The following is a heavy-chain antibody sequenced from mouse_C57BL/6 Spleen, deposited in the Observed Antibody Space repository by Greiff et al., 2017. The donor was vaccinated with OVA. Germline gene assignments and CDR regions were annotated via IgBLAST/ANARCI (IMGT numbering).Heavy chain of an antibody. V-gene: IGHV5-9-1*02. D-gene: IGHD1-1*01. J-gene: IGHJ3*01. Sequence: EVKLMESGEGLVKPGGSLKLSCAASGFTFSSYAMSWVRQTPEKRLEWVAYISSGGDYIYYADTVKGRFTISRDNARNTLYLQMSSLKSEDTAMYYCTRDGGSSSFAYWGQGTLVTVSA. CDR2: ISSGGDYI. CDR3: TRDGGSSSFAY. CDR1: GFTFSSYA.